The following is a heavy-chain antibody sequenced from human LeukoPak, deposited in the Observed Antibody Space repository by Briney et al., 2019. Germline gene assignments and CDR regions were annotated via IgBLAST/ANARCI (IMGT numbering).Heavy chain of an antibody. CDR1: GDSVSSNSTA. CDR2: TYYRSKWHN. J-gene: IGHJ4*02. D-gene: IGHD6-19*01. V-gene: IGHV6-1*01. Sequence: SQTLSLTCAISGDSVSSNSTAWNWLRQSPSRGLEWLGRTYYRSKWHNDYAGSVKSRITINPDTSKNQFSLQVNSVTPEDTAVYYCAREYSSSGLAFDYWGQGTLVTVSS. CDR3: AREYSSSGLAFDY.